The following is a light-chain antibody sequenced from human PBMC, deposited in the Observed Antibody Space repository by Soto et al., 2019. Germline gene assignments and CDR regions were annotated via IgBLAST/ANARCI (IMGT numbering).Light chain of an antibody. V-gene: IGKV3-11*01. CDR3: QQRHALPLT. CDR2: EAS. J-gene: IGKJ4*01. CDR1: ESVSSY. Sequence: EIVLTQSPDTLSLSPGERATLSCRTSESVSSYLAWYQQKPGQAPSLLIDEASNRATGIPARFSGSGSGTDFTLTISSLVPEDFAGYFCQQRHALPLTFGGGTKVESK.